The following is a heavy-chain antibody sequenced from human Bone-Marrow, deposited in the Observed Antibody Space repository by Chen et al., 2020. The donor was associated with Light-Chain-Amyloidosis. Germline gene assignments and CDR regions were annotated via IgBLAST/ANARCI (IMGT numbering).Heavy chain of an antibody. J-gene: IGHJ4*02. CDR3: ARRRDGYNFDY. V-gene: IGHV5-51*03. CDR1: GYTYPNYW. Sequence: SDTHVTMPRSDLKFSCTGAGYTYPNYWIGWVRQMPGKGLEWMGVIYPDDSDARYSPSFEGQVTISADKSITTAYLQWRSLKASDTAMYYCARRRDGYNFDYWGQGTLVTVSS. CDR2: IYPDDSDA. D-gene: IGHD5-12*01.